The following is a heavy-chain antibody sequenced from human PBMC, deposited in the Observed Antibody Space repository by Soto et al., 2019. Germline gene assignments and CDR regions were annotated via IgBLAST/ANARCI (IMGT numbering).Heavy chain of an antibody. D-gene: IGHD3-3*01. Sequence: ASVKVSCKASGYTFTSYGISWVRQAPGQGLEGMGWISAYNGNTNYAQKLQGRVTMTTDTSTSTAYMELRRLRSDDTAVYYCAREAFGVVTYLYCMDVWGQGTAVTVSS. CDR2: ISAYNGNT. CDR3: AREAFGVVTYLYCMDV. V-gene: IGHV1-18*01. J-gene: IGHJ6*02. CDR1: GYTFTSYG.